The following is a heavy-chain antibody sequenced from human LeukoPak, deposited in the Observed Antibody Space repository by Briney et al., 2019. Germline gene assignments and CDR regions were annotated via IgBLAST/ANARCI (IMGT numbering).Heavy chain of an antibody. J-gene: IGHJ3*02. CDR1: GYSISSGYY. D-gene: IGHD2/OR15-2a*01. V-gene: IGHV4-38-2*02. CDR3: ARADVFSAGDAFDI. CDR2: IYHSGST. Sequence: PSETLSLTCTVSGYSISSGYYWGWIRQPPGKGLEWIGSIYHSGSTYYNPSLKSRVTISVDTSKNQFSLKLSSVTAADTAVYYCARADVFSAGDAFDIWGQGTMVTVSS.